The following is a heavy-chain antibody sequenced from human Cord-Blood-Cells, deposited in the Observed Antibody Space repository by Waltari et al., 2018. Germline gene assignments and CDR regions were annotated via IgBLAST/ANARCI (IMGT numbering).Heavy chain of an antibody. CDR2: IVVGSGNT. Sequence: QMQLVQSGPEVKKPGTSVKVSCKASGFTCTSPAVHWVGPARGQRLEWIGWIVVGSGNTNYAQKFQERVTITRDMSTSTAYMELSSLRSEDTAVYYCAATPNYDILTGYYNYFDYWGQGTLVTVSS. J-gene: IGHJ4*02. D-gene: IGHD3-9*01. V-gene: IGHV1-58*01. CDR3: AATPNYDILTGYYNYFDY. CDR1: GFTCTSPA.